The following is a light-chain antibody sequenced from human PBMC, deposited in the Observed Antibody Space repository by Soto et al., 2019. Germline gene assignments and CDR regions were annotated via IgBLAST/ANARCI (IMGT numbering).Light chain of an antibody. J-gene: IGLJ2*01. CDR3: SSYGGSNNLV. CDR1: SSDVGDYNY. V-gene: IGLV2-8*01. CDR2: EVS. Sequence: QSALTQPASVSGSPGQSITISCTGTSSDVGDYNYVSWYQQHPGKAPKLMIYEVSNRPSGVPDRFSGSKSGNTASLTVSGLQAEDEADYYCSSYGGSNNLVFGGGTQLTVL.